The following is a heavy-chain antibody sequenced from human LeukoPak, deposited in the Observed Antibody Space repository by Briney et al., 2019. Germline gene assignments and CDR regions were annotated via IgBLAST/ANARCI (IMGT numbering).Heavy chain of an antibody. CDR3: ARDHSIPRMVYAPYYYYYYLDV. Sequence: VASVKVSCKASGYTFTGYYMHWVRQAPGQGLEWMGWINPNSGGTNYAQKFQGRVTMTRDTSISTAYMELSRLRSDDTAVYYCARDHSIPRMVYAPYYYYYYLDVWGKGTTVTVSS. CDR2: INPNSGGT. J-gene: IGHJ6*03. D-gene: IGHD2-8*01. CDR1: GYTFTGYY. V-gene: IGHV1-2*02.